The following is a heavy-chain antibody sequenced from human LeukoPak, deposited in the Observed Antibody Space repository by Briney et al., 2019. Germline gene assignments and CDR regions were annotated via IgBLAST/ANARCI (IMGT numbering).Heavy chain of an antibody. CDR1: GFTFSSYW. V-gene: IGHV3-7*01. D-gene: IGHD6-19*01. CDR2: IKQDGSEK. CDR3: ARTEQWLAVFFDY. J-gene: IGHJ4*02. Sequence: GGSLRLSCAASGFTFSSYWMSWVRQAPGKGLEWVANIKQDGSEKYYVDSVKGRFTISRDNSKSTLFLQMNSLRAEDTAVYYCARTEQWLAVFFDYWGQGTLVTVPS.